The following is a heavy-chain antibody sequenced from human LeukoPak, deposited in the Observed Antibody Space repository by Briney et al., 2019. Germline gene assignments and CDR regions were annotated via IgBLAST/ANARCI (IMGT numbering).Heavy chain of an antibody. Sequence: GRSVSLSCAAYGFTFSSYGMQWVRQAAGKGREWVAVIWYDGSNKYYADFVKGPFTISRDNSRNTMYLQMNSLRTEDTGVYFRAKGAQIDKNYYAFMAVGGKGSTLTL. V-gene: IGHV3-33*06. J-gene: IGHJ6*03. CDR1: GFTFSSYG. CDR3: AKGAQIDKNYYAFMAV. CDR2: IWYDGSNK.